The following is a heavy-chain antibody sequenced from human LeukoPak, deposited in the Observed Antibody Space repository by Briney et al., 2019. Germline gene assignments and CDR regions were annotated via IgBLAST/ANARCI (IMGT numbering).Heavy chain of an antibody. CDR1: GFTFSKVW. D-gene: IGHD3-22*01. CDR3: TTDLSELDDSGYYAKYFHH. V-gene: IGHV3-15*01. J-gene: IGHJ1*01. Sequence: PGGSLRLSCAASGFTFSKVWMSWVRQAPGKGLEWVGRIKSKTDGGTIDYAAPVKGRFTISRDDSKDTLFLQMNSLKTEDTAVYYCTTDLSELDDSGYYAKYFHHWGQGTLVPVSS. CDR2: IKSKTDGGTI.